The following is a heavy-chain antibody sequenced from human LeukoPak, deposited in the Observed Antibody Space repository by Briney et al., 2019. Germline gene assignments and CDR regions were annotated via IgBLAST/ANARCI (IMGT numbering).Heavy chain of an antibody. CDR3: ARHRVVVAAILGWFDP. V-gene: IGHV4-34*01. CDR1: GYSIISDYF. Sequence: PSETLSLTCIVSGYSIISDYFWSWIRPPPGKGLEWIGEINHSGSTNYNPSLKSRVTISVDTSKNQFSLKLSSVTAADTAVYYCARHRVVVAAILGWFDPWGQGTLVTVSS. J-gene: IGHJ5*02. CDR2: INHSGST. D-gene: IGHD2-15*01.